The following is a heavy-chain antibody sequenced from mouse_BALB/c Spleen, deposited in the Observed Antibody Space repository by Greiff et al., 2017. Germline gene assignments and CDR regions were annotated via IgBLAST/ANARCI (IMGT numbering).Heavy chain of an antibody. V-gene: IGHV14-3*02. CDR2: IDPANGNT. Sequence: EVQLQQSGAELVKPGASVKLSCTASGFNIKDTYMHWVKQRPEQGLEWIGRIDPANGNTKYDPKFQGKATITADTSSNTAYLQLSSLTSEDTAVYYCARGMMAVGYYAMDYWGQGTSVTVSS. D-gene: IGHD2-3*01. J-gene: IGHJ4*01. CDR3: ARGMMAVGYYAMDY. CDR1: GFNIKDTY.